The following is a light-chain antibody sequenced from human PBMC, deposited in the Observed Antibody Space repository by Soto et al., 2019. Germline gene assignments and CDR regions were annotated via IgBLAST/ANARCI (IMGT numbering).Light chain of an antibody. CDR2: SAS. CDR1: QGISNY. CDR3: QQLTSSPPWT. J-gene: IGKJ1*01. Sequence: DIQLTQSPSFLPASVGDRVTITCRASQGISNYLAWYQQKPGKAPNLLIYSASTLHTGVPSRFSGSGSGTDFTITISGLQPEDFATYYCQQLTSSPPWTFGQGTKVEIK. V-gene: IGKV1-9*01.